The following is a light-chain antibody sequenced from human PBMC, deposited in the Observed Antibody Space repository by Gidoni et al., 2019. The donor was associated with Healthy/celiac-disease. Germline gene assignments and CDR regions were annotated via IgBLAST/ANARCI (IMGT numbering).Light chain of an antibody. V-gene: IGKV1-33*01. CDR1: QDISNY. CDR3: QQYDNLPRT. J-gene: IGKJ3*01. CDR2: DAS. Sequence: DIQMTQSPSSLSASVGDRVTITCQASQDISNYLNWYQQKPGQAPTLLIYDASNLETGVPSRFSGSGSGTDFTFTISSLQPEDIATYYCQQYDNLPRTFGPGTKVDIK.